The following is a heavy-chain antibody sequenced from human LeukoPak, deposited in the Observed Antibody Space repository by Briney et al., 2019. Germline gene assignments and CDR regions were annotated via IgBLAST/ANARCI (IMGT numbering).Heavy chain of an antibody. D-gene: IGHD3-3*01. CDR1: GFTFSSYG. J-gene: IGHJ4*02. V-gene: IGHV3-33*06. CDR3: AKVAYFGVVIYPFDY. CDR2: IWYDGSNK. Sequence: GGSLRLSCAASGFTFSSYGMHWVRQAPGKGLEWVAVIWYDGSNKYYADSVKGQFTISRDNSKNTLYLQMNSLRAEDTAVYYCAKVAYFGVVIYPFDYWGQGTLVTVSS.